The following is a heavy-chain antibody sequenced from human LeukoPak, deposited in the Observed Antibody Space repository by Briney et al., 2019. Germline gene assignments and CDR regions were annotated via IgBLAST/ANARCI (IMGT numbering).Heavy chain of an antibody. V-gene: IGHV1-18*01. CDR1: GYTFSNFG. J-gene: IGHJ4*02. CDR2: ISGNNDNP. CDR3: ARDGTSTDDY. Sequence: ASVTVSCKASGYTFSNFGISWVRQAPGQGLEWMGWISGNNDNPNYGQKFQGRLTLTTDSSTNTAYMELRNLRYDDTAVYYCARDGTSTDDYWGQGTLVTVSS. D-gene: IGHD2-2*01.